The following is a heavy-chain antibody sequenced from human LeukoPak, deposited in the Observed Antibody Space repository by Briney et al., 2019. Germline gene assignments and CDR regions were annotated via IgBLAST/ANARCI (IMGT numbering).Heavy chain of an antibody. J-gene: IGHJ5*02. Sequence: GGSLRLSCAASGFTFSSYAMSRVRQAPGKGLVWVSRINIDVSYTSYADAVKGRFTISRDNAKNTLYLQMNSLRAEDTAVYYCARAPSSGYYFEFDPWGQGTLVTVSS. V-gene: IGHV3-74*01. D-gene: IGHD3-22*01. CDR3: ARAPSSGYYFEFDP. CDR2: INIDVSYT. CDR1: GFTFSSYA.